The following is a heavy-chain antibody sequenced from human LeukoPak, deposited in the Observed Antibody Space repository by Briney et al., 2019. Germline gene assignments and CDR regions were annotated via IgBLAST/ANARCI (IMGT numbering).Heavy chain of an antibody. CDR2: IYYSGST. J-gene: IGHJ4*02. V-gene: IGHV4-39*01. CDR3: ARHGLLQGSPFDY. CDR1: GGSISSSSYY. D-gene: IGHD6-13*01. Sequence: SETLSLTCTVSGGSISSSSYYWGWIRQPPGKGLEWIGIIYYSGSTYYNPSLKSRVTISVDTSKNQFSLKLSSVTAADTAVYYCARHGLLQGSPFDYWGQGTLVTVSS.